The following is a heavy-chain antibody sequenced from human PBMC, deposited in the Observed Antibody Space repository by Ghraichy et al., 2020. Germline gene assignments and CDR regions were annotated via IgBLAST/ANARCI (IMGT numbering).Heavy chain of an antibody. Sequence: SVKVSCKASEFTLTDSAVQWVRQARGQRLEWIGWIVVGSGKTNYAQMFHERVTITRDMSTSTAYMELSSLRSEDTAVYYCAAAPYDFWSGYRNYFDYWGQGALVTVSS. CDR1: EFTLTDSA. J-gene: IGHJ4*02. V-gene: IGHV1-58*01. D-gene: IGHD3-3*01. CDR2: IVVGSGKT. CDR3: AAAPYDFWSGYRNYFDY.